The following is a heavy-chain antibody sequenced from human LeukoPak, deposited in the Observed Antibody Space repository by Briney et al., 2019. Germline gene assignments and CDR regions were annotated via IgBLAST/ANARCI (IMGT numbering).Heavy chain of an antibody. Sequence: PSETLSLTCTVSGGSISSYYWSWIRQPPGKGLEWIGYIYYSGSTNYNPSLKSRVTISVDTSKNQFSLKLSSVTAEDTAVYYCAKDQALGHYYDSSGFEILPRAFDIWGQGTMVTVSS. CDR1: GGSISSYY. V-gene: IGHV4-59*01. CDR2: IYYSGST. CDR3: AKDQALGHYYDSSGFEILPRAFDI. J-gene: IGHJ3*02. D-gene: IGHD3-22*01.